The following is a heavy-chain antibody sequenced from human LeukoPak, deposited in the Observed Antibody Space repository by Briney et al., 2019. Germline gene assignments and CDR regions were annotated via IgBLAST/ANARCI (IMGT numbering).Heavy chain of an antibody. J-gene: IGHJ6*02. V-gene: IGHV3-23*01. CDR1: GFTFSSYA. CDR3: ARGSQRCSGGSCPPTTDYYGMDV. Sequence: HPGGSLRLSCAASGFTFSSYAMSWVRQAPGKGLEWVSAISGSGGSTYYADSVKGRFTISRDNSKNTLYLQMNSLRAEDTAVYYCARGSQRCSGGSCPPTTDYYGMDVWGQGTTVTVSS. D-gene: IGHD2-15*01. CDR2: ISGSGGST.